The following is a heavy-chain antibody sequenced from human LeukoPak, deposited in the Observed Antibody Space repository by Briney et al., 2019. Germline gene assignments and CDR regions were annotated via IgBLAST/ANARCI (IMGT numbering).Heavy chain of an antibody. J-gene: IGHJ6*03. CDR3: ARGECVLRFLEEDYYMDV. Sequence: PSETLSLTCTVSGGSISSGDYYWSWIRQPPGKGLEWIGYIYYSGSTYYNPSLKSRVTISVDTSKNQFSLKLSSVTAADTAVYYCARGECVLRFLEEDYYMDVWGKGTTVTVSS. CDR1: GGSISSGDYY. CDR2: IYYSGST. D-gene: IGHD3-3*01. V-gene: IGHV4-30-4*08.